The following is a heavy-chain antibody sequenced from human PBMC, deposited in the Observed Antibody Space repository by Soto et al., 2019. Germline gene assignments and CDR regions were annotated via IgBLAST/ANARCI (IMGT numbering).Heavy chain of an antibody. Sequence: GGSLRLSCAASGFTFSSYGMHWVRQAPGKGLEWVAVISYDGSNKYYADSVKGRFTISRDNSKNTLYLQMNSLRAEDTAVYYCAKDSEDCSSTSCYAAHYSYYYYMDVWGKGTTVTV. CDR1: GFTFSSYG. CDR2: ISYDGSNK. CDR3: AKDSEDCSSTSCYAAHYSYYYYMDV. V-gene: IGHV3-30*18. D-gene: IGHD2-2*01. J-gene: IGHJ6*03.